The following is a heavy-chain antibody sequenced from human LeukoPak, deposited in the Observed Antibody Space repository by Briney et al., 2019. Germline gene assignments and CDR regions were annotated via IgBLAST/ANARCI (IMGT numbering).Heavy chain of an antibody. Sequence: SETLSLTCTVSGGSMSGYFWSWIRPPPGKGLAWIGHIYYSGSTNYNPSLKSRVTISVDTSNNQFSLRPTSVTAADTAVYYCARDLRGGWYYFDYWGQGTLVTVSS. CDR3: ARDLRGGWYYFDY. J-gene: IGHJ4*02. CDR2: IYYSGST. V-gene: IGHV4-59*12. CDR1: GGSMSGYF. D-gene: IGHD6-19*01.